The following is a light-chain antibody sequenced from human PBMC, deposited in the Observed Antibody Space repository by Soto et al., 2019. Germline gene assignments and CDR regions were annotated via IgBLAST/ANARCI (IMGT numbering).Light chain of an antibody. V-gene: IGKV3-20*01. Sequence: EIVLTPSPGTLSLSPGERATLSCRASQSVTTIYFAWYQQKPGQAPRLRIYSTSNRATGIPDRFSGSGSRTDFPLTICTLKPEDWSEYYCQQYDTSPRTFGQGTKVEIK. J-gene: IGKJ1*01. CDR2: STS. CDR1: QSVTTIY. CDR3: QQYDTSPRT.